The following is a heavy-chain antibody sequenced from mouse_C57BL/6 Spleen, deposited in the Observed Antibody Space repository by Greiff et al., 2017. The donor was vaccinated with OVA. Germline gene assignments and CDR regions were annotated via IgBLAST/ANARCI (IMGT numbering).Heavy chain of an antibody. J-gene: IGHJ3*01. V-gene: IGHV5-16*01. CDR1: GFTFRDYY. Sequence: DVMLVESEGGLVQPGRSLKLSCTASGFTFRDYYMAWVRQGPEKGLEWVANINYDGSSTYYLDSLKSRFIISRDNAKNILYLQMSSLKSEDTATYYCARGHRGDRSFYDYDEAWFAYWGQGTLVTVSA. CDR3: ARGHRGDRSFYDYDEAWFAY. D-gene: IGHD2-4*01. CDR2: INYDGSST.